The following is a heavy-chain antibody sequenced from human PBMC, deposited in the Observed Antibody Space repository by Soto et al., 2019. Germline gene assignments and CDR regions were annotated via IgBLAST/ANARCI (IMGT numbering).Heavy chain of an antibody. CDR1: GGIFSTYA. D-gene: IGHD3-10*01. J-gene: IGHJ4*02. CDR2: IIPIFGTP. Sequence: QVQLVQSGAEVQKPGSSVNVSCKASGGIFSTYAISWLRQAPGQGLEWMGGIIPIFGTPNYAQRFQGRVTSTADESTSTAYMELSRLRCEDTAVYYCARDRDDYGSGNYYNRIDFWGQGTLVTVSS. CDR3: ARDRDDYGSGNYYNRIDF. V-gene: IGHV1-69*01.